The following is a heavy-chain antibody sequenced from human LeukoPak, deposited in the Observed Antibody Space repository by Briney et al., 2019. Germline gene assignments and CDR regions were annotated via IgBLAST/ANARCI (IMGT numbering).Heavy chain of an antibody. CDR3: ARAATGYDILTGYYNGLADY. CDR1: GYTFTGYY. CDR2: INRNSGGT. V-gene: IGHV1-2*02. J-gene: IGHJ4*02. Sequence: GASVKVSCTASGYTFTGYYMHWVRQAPGQGLEWMGWINRNSGGTNYAQKFQGRVTMTRDTSISTAYMELRRLRSDDTAVYYCARAATGYDILTGYYNGLADYWGQGSLVTVSS. D-gene: IGHD3-9*01.